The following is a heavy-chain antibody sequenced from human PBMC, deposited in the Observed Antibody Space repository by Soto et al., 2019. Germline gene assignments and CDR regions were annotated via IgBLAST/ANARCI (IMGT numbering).Heavy chain of an antibody. J-gene: IGHJ4*02. Sequence: EVQLVESGGGLVKPGASLRLSCAVSGFTFTNVWMSWVRQAPGKGLEWVGRIKSKTAGETIEYAAVVKGRFTISRDDTKNTLYLQMSSLKTEDTAVYYCTKIGPVADELDYWGRGTVVTVSS. D-gene: IGHD2-2*01. CDR2: IKSKTAGETI. CDR1: GFTFTNVW. V-gene: IGHV3-15*01. CDR3: TKIGPVADELDY.